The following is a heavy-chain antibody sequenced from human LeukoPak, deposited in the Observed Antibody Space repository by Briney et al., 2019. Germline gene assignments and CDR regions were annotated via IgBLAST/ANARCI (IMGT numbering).Heavy chain of an antibody. CDR2: ISSSSSYI. Sequence: GGSLRLSCAASGFTFSSYWMSWVRQAPGKGLEWVSSISSSSSYIYYADSVKGRFTISRDNAKNSLYLQMNTLRAEDTAVYYCARGYSGYDTPREHWFDPWGQGTLVTVSS. J-gene: IGHJ5*02. CDR1: GFTFSSYW. V-gene: IGHV3-21*01. D-gene: IGHD5-12*01. CDR3: ARGYSGYDTPREHWFDP.